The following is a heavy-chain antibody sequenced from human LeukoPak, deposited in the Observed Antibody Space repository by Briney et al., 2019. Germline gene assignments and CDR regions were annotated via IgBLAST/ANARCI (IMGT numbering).Heavy chain of an antibody. V-gene: IGHV4-59*12. Sequence: SEALSLTCDFSGGSITNNYWTWIRQPPGKGLEWIGYIYYTGSANYNPSLQSRVTISVDTSKNQFSLKLSSVTAADTAVYYCAREMATTRFDYWGQGTLVTVSS. D-gene: IGHD5-24*01. J-gene: IGHJ4*02. CDR3: AREMATTRFDY. CDR2: IYYTGSA. CDR1: GGSITNNY.